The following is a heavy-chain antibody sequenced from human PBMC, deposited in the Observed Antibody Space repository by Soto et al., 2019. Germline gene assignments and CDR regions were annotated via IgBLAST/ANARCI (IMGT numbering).Heavy chain of an antibody. D-gene: IGHD5-18*01. CDR3: ARYPLWGTAMVLWYFDL. J-gene: IGHJ2*01. CDR1: GFTCSSYA. V-gene: IGHV3-30-3*01. CDR2: ISYDGSNK. Sequence: QVQLVESGGGVVQPGRSLRLSCAASGFTCSSYAMHWVRQAPGKGLEWVAVISYDGSNKYYADSVKGRFTISRDNSKNTLYLQMNSLRAEDTAVYYCARYPLWGTAMVLWYFDLWGRGTLVTVSS.